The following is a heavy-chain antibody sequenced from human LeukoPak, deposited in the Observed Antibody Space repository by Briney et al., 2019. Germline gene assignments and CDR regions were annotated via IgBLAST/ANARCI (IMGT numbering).Heavy chain of an antibody. CDR2: TYPGDSDT. Sequence: GESLKLSCMGSGYHFTSYWIGWVRQMPGKGLEGMGITYPGDSDTRYSPSFQGQVTISTDKSISTAYLQWSSLKASDTAMYYCARRVLAAQGYSSSWCFDYWGQGTLVTVSS. CDR3: ARRVLAAQGYSSSWCFDY. D-gene: IGHD6-13*01. V-gene: IGHV5-51*01. CDR1: GYHFTSYW. J-gene: IGHJ4*02.